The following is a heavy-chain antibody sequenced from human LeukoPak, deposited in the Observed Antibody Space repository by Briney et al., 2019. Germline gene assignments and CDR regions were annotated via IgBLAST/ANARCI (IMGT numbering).Heavy chain of an antibody. V-gene: IGHV3-66*01. Sequence: GGSLRLSCAASGFTVSSNYMSWDRQAPGKGLDWVSVIYSGGSTYYADSVKGRFTISRDNSKNTLYLQMNSLRAEDTAVYYCARVGLWFGELHENWGQGTLVTVSS. J-gene: IGHJ4*02. CDR2: IYSGGST. CDR3: ARVGLWFGELHEN. D-gene: IGHD3-10*01. CDR1: GFTVSSNY.